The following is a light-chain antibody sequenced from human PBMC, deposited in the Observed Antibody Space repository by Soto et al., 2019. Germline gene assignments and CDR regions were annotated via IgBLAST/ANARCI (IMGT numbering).Light chain of an antibody. V-gene: IGKV3D-20*02. J-gene: IGKJ4*02. CDR1: QSVSSNY. Sequence: EIVLTQSPDTLSLSPGERATLSCRTSQSVSSNYLAWYQQKPGQAPRLLIYDASSRATGIPDRFSGGGSGTDFTLTISRLEPEDFAVYYCQPYNNWPLTFGGGTKVDIK. CDR3: QPYNNWPLT. CDR2: DAS.